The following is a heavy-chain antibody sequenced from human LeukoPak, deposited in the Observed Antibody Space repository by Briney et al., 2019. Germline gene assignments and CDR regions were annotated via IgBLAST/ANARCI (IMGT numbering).Heavy chain of an antibody. D-gene: IGHD2-2*01. J-gene: IGHJ5*02. CDR3: ARHSSSTSCYFLP. Sequence: SETLSLTCTFSVGSISSSSYYWGWIRQPPGKGLEWIGSIYYSGSTYYNPSLKSRVTISVDTSKNQFSLKLSSVTAADTAVYYCARHSSSTSCYFLPWGQGTLVTVSS. V-gene: IGHV4-39*01. CDR1: VGSISSSSYY. CDR2: IYYSGST.